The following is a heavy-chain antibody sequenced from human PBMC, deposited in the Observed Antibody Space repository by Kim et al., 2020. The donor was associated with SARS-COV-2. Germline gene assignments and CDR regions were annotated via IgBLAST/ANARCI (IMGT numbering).Heavy chain of an antibody. J-gene: IGHJ4*02. CDR2: EGSEG. CDR3: ASTQTFDY. Sequence: EGSEGHYVDHVKGRFTIARDNPKNSLYLQMKSRRAEDTAVYYCASTQTFDYWGQGTLVTVSS. V-gene: IGHV3-7*03.